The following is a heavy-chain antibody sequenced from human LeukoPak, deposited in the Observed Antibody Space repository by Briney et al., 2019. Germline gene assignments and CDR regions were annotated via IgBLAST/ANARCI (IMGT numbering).Heavy chain of an antibody. D-gene: IGHD2-21*02. CDR1: GFTFSSYG. CDR2: ISYDGSNK. Sequence: PGRSLRLSCAASGFTFSSYGMHWVRQAPGKGLEWVAVISYDGSNKYYADSVKGRFTISRDNSKNTLYLQMNSLRAEDTAVYYCARVAYCGGDCLNYFDYWGQGTLVTVSS. V-gene: IGHV3-30*03. CDR3: ARVAYCGGDCLNYFDY. J-gene: IGHJ4*02.